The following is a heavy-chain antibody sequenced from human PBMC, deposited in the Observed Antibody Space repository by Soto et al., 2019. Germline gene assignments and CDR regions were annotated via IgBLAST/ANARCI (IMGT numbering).Heavy chain of an antibody. Sequence: QVQLQESGPGLVKPSETLSLTCNVSGGSISSHYWSWIRQPPGKGLEWIGYIYYTGSPNYNPSLKGRVSISVDTSNSHFSLRLRSVTAADTAVHYCARRDNYCFYMDVWGKGTTVTVSS. CDR2: IYYTGSP. CDR3: ARRDNYCFYMDV. V-gene: IGHV4-59*08. CDR1: GGSISSHY. J-gene: IGHJ6*03.